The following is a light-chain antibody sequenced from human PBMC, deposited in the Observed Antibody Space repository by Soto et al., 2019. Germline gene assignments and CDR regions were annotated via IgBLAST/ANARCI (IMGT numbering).Light chain of an antibody. Sequence: EIVLTQSPGTLSLSPWEVATLSCRASQSVSSSYLAWYQQKPGRAPRLLIHDVSRRATGIPDRFSGSGSGTDFTLTISRLEPEDFAVYYCQQRSNWPWTFGQGTKVDI. V-gene: IGKV3D-20*02. CDR2: DVS. J-gene: IGKJ1*01. CDR3: QQRSNWPWT. CDR1: QSVSSSY.